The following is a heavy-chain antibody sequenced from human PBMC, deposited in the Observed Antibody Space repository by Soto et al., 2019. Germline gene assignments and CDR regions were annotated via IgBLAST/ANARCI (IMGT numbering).Heavy chain of an antibody. D-gene: IGHD2-8*02. J-gene: IGHJ4*02. Sequence: QVQLVQSGAEVKKPGASVKVSCKASGDTFTSFEINWVRQATGQGLEWMGWRNPNSGDTGYAQKLQGRVTMTKNTSISTAYMELRSLRSEDPAIYYCKLVVTSPPYWGQGTLVTVSS. CDR1: GDTFTSFE. CDR2: RNPNSGDT. CDR3: KLVVTSPPY. V-gene: IGHV1-8*01.